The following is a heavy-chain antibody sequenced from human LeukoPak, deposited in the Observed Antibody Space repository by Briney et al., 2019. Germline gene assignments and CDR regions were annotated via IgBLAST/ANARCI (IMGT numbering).Heavy chain of an antibody. Sequence: GGSLRLSCAASGFTFSSYGMHWVRQAPGKGLEWVAVISYDGSNKYYADSVKGRFTISRDNAKNMLYLQMNSLRAEDTAVYYCARGTVGDYNWFDSWGQGTLVTVSS. CDR1: GFTFSSYG. D-gene: IGHD3-16*01. CDR3: ARGTVGDYNWFDS. V-gene: IGHV3-30*03. J-gene: IGHJ5*01. CDR2: ISYDGSNK.